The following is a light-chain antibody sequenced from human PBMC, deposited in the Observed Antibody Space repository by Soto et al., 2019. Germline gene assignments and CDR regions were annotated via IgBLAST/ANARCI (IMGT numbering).Light chain of an antibody. CDR3: AAWDDSLSAVV. CDR1: SSNIGSNY. CDR2: RND. J-gene: IGLJ2*01. V-gene: IGLV1-47*01. Sequence: QSVLTQPPSASGTPGQRVTISCSGSSSNIGSNYVYWYQQFPGSAPKLLIYRNDQRPSGVPDRFSGSKSGTSASLAISGARSEDEADYYCAAWDDSLSAVVFGGGTKLTVL.